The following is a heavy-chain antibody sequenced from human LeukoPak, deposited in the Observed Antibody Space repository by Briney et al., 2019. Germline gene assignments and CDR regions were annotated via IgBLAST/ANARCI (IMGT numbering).Heavy chain of an antibody. J-gene: IGHJ6*02. CDR2: IWYDGSNK. V-gene: IGHV3-33*01. CDR1: GFTFSSYG. Sequence: GGSLRLSCAASGFTFSSYGMHWVRQAPGKGLEWVAVIWYDGSNKYYADSVKGRFTISRDSSRNTLYLQMNSLRAEGTAVYYCARDQHGMDVWGQGTTVTVSS. CDR3: ARDQHGMDV.